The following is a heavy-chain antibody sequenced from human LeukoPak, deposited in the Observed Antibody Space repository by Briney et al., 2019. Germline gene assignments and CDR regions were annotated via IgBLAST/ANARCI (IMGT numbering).Heavy chain of an antibody. Sequence: SETLSLTCAVYGGSFSGYYWSWIRQPPGKGLEWIGEINQSGSTNCNPSLKSRATISVDTSKNQFSLKLSSVTAADTAVYYCARGNRIQLWSMDVWGKGTTVTVSS. CDR2: INQSGST. CDR3: ARGNRIQLWSMDV. D-gene: IGHD5-18*01. V-gene: IGHV4-34*01. J-gene: IGHJ6*03. CDR1: GGSFSGYY.